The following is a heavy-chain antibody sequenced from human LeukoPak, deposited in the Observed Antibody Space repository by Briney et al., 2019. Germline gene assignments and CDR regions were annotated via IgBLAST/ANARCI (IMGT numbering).Heavy chain of an antibody. CDR2: INHSGST. CDR1: GGSFSGYY. V-gene: IGHV4-34*01. Sequence: PSETLSLACAVYGGSFSGYYWSWIRQPPGKGLEWIGEINHSGSTNYNPSLKSRVTISVDTSKNQFSLKLSSVTAADTAVYYCARHLRVRGYSVRDAFDIWGQGTMVTVSS. J-gene: IGHJ3*02. D-gene: IGHD3-22*01. CDR3: ARHLRVRGYSVRDAFDI.